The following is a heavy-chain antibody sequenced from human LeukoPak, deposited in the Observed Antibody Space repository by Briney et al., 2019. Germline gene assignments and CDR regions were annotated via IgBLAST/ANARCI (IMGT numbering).Heavy chain of an antibody. J-gene: IGHJ4*02. Sequence: GGSLRLSCAASGFTFSIYSMNWVRQAPGKGLEWVSSISSSSSYIYYADSVKGRFTISRDNAKNSLYLQMNSLRAEDTAVYYCARDGGGNSFDYWGQGTLVTVSS. CDR3: ARDGGGNSFDY. D-gene: IGHD4-23*01. CDR2: ISSSSSYI. V-gene: IGHV3-21*01. CDR1: GFTFSIYS.